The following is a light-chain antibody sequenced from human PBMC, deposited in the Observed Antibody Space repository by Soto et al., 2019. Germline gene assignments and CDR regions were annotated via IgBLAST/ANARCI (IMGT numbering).Light chain of an antibody. CDR3: QQRSNWPLLFT. V-gene: IGKV3-11*01. J-gene: IGKJ3*01. CDR1: QSVSSY. Sequence: EIVMTQSPATLSVSPGERATLSCRASQSVSSYLAWYQQKPGQAPRLLIYDASNRATGIPARFSGSGSGTDFTLTISSLEPEDFAVYYCQQRSNWPLLFTFGPGTKVDIK. CDR2: DAS.